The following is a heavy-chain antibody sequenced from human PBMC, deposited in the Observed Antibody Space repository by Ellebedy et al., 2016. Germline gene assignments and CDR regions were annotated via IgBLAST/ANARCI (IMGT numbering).Heavy chain of an antibody. Sequence: ASVKVSCXASGYTFTGYYMHWVRQAPGQGLEWMGWINPNSGGTNYAQRFQGRVTMTTDTSTSTAYMELRSLRSDDTAVYYCARTEDSWFNPWGQGTLVTVSS. J-gene: IGHJ5*02. CDR3: ARTEDSWFNP. CDR1: GYTFTGYY. CDR2: INPNSGGT. D-gene: IGHD2-15*01. V-gene: IGHV1-2*02.